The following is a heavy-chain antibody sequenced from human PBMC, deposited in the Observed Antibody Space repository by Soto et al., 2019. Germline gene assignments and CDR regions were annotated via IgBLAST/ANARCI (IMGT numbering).Heavy chain of an antibody. J-gene: IGHJ3*02. Sequence: ASLKVSCKTSGYTFTNRGINWVRQAPGQGLEWMGWINPYNANTNYAQKLQGRVTMTTDTSTSTAYMDLRSLTSDDTAVYYCARDRVAGIWGDAFDIWGQGTMVTVSS. CDR1: GYTFTNRG. V-gene: IGHV1-18*04. CDR2: INPYNANT. D-gene: IGHD3-16*01. CDR3: ARDRVAGIWGDAFDI.